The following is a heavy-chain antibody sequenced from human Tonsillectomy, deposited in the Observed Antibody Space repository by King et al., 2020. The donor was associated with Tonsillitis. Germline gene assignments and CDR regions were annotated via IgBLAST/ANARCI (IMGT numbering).Heavy chain of an antibody. Sequence: VQLVESGGGLVKPRGSLRLSCAASGFTFSAYYMSWIRQAPGKGLEWVSDISSSSSYTHYADSVKGRFTISRDNAKNSLYLQMNGLRAEDTAVYYCANLLWPHSYWYFDLWGRGTLVTVSS. CDR1: GFTFSAYY. D-gene: IGHD2-2*01. V-gene: IGHV3-11*06. J-gene: IGHJ2*01. CDR3: ANLLWPHSYWYFDL. CDR2: ISSSSSYT.